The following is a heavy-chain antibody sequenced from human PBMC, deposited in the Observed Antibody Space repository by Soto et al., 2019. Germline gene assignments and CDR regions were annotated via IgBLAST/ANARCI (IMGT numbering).Heavy chain of an antibody. Sequence: SGPTLVNPTQTLTLTCTFSGFSLSTSGMCVSWIRQPPGKALEWLALIDWDDDKYYSTSLKTRLTISKDTSKNQVVLTITNMDPVDTATYYCARSITMVRASDPPEYYYYGMDVWGQGTTVTVSS. CDR3: ARSITMVRASDPPEYYYYGMDV. V-gene: IGHV2-70*01. J-gene: IGHJ6*02. D-gene: IGHD3-10*01. CDR2: IDWDDDK. CDR1: GFSLSTSGMC.